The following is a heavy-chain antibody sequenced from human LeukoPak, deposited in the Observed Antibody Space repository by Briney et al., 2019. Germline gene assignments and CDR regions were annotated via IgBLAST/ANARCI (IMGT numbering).Heavy chain of an antibody. Sequence: PGGSLRLSCAASGLTFSSYSTNWVRQAPGKGLEWVSSISSGSRYIYYADSVKGRFTISRDNDKNSLYLQMNSLRAEDTAVFYCASSHKLNFDYWGQGTLVTVSS. CDR2: ISSGSRYI. D-gene: IGHD1-1*01. J-gene: IGHJ4*02. CDR3: ASSHKLNFDY. CDR1: GLTFSSYS. V-gene: IGHV3-21*01.